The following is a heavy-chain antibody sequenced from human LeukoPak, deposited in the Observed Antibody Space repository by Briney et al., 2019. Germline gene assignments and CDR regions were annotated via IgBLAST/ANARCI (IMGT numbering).Heavy chain of an antibody. CDR2: IFYSGTT. J-gene: IGHJ4*02. CDR1: GGSISSSSYY. Sequence: SETLSLTCTVSGGSISSSSYYWGWIRQPPGKGLEWIGCIFYSGTTNYNPSLKSRVTISVDTSKNQFSLKLSSVTAADTAVYYCARGGWNKFDYWGQGTLVTVSS. D-gene: IGHD6-19*01. V-gene: IGHV4-61*05. CDR3: ARGGWNKFDY.